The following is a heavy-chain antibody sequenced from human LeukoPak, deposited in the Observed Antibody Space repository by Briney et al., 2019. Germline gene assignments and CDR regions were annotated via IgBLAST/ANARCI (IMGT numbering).Heavy chain of an antibody. V-gene: IGHV3-23*01. CDR1: GFTFISYA. Sequence: PSGSLRLSCAASGFTFISYAMSWVRQAPGKGLEGVSASTCTCGSTYYAASVKGRFTVSRDNSKNPLYLQMSSLRAEDTAMYYCAKVRDTRDWYKDAFDIWGQGTRVTVSS. D-gene: IGHD3/OR15-3a*01. CDR3: AKVRDTRDWYKDAFDI. CDR2: STCTCGST. J-gene: IGHJ3*02.